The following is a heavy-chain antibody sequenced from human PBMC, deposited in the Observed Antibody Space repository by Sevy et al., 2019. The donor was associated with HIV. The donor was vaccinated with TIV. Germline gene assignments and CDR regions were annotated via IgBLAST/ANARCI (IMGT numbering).Heavy chain of an antibody. J-gene: IGHJ6*02. D-gene: IGHD2-2*01. CDR2: INRSGST. CDR3: AGSIVVVPAALGGMDV. CDR1: GGSFSGYY. V-gene: IGHV4-34*01. Sequence: SETLSLTCAVYGGSFSGYYWGWIRQPPGKGLEWIGEINRSGSTNYNPSLKSRVTISVDTSKNQFSLKLSSVTAADTAVYYCAGSIVVVPAALGGMDVWGQGTTVTVSS.